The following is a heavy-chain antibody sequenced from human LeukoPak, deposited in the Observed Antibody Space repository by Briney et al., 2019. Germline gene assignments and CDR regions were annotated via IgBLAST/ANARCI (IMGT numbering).Heavy chain of an antibody. D-gene: IGHD6-13*01. CDR3: ARDRAATGDWYFDL. J-gene: IGHJ2*01. V-gene: IGHV3-33*01. CDR1: GFTFSGSG. Sequence: GGSLRLSCAASGFTFSGSGMHWVRQAPGKGLEWVAVIWYDGSDKYYADSVKGRFTISGDNSKNTPYLQTNSLRVDDTAMYYCARDRAATGDWYFDLWGRGTLVTVSS. CDR2: IWYDGSDK.